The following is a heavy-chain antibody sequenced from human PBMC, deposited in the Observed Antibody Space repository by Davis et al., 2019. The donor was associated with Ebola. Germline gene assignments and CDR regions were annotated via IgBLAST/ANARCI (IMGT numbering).Heavy chain of an antibody. D-gene: IGHD2-21*02. CDR3: ARRQFRGGDVRHFDL. CDR2: IIPIFGTA. V-gene: IGHV1-69*13. J-gene: IGHJ2*01. CDR1: GGTFSSYA. Sequence: SVKVSCKASGGTFSSYAISWVRQAPGQGLEWMGGIIPIFGTANYAQKFQGRVTITADESTSTAYMELSSLRSEDTAVYYCARRQFRGGDVRHFDLWGRGTLVTVSS.